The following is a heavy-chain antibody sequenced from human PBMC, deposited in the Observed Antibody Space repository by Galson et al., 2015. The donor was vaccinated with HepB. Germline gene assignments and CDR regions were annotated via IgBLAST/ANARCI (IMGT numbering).Heavy chain of an antibody. CDR3: ARAAAGRLRYFDWFATIDAFDI. CDR1: GYTFTGYY. CDR2: INPNSGGT. J-gene: IGHJ3*02. Sequence: SVKVPCKAYGYTFTGYYMHWVRQAPGQGLEWMGWINPNSGGTNYAQKFQGWVTMTRDTSISTAYMELSRLRSDDTAVYYCARAAAGRLRYFDWFATIDAFDIWGQGTMVTVSS. V-gene: IGHV1-2*04. D-gene: IGHD3-9*01.